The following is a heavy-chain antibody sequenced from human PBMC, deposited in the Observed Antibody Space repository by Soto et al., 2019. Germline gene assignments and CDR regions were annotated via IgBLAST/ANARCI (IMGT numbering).Heavy chain of an antibody. CDR1: GFTFSSYY. CDR2: INPFGGST. J-gene: IGHJ4*02. D-gene: IGHD6-6*01. V-gene: IGHV1-46*01. Sequence: GSLRLSCAASGFTFSSYYMHWVRQATGQGPEWVGIINPFGGSTSYAQNFQGRITLTSDTSTSTVYMELSGLRSEDTAVYYCARALPRIAASREGDYWGQGTLVTVSS. CDR3: ARALPRIAASREGDY.